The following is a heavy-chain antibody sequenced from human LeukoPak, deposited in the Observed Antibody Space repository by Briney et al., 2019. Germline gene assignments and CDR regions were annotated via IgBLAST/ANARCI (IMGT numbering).Heavy chain of an antibody. CDR1: GFTFSTYE. CDR3: AREGGWATTANDY. Sequence: GGSLRLSCTASGFTFSTYEMNWVRQAPGKGLEWVSYISGSGSIIYYADSVKGRFTISRDNAKNSLYLQMSSLRAEDTALYYCAREGGWATTANDYWGQGTLVTVSS. D-gene: IGHD1-1*01. J-gene: IGHJ4*02. V-gene: IGHV3-48*03. CDR2: ISGSGSII.